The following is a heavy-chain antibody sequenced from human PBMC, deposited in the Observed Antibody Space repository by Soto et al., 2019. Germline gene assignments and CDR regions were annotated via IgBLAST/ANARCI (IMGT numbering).Heavy chain of an antibody. D-gene: IGHD3-9*01. Sequence: EVQLVESGGGLIQPGGSLRLSCAASGFTVSSNYMSWVRQAPGKGLEWVSVIYSGGSTYYADSVKGRFTISRDNSKNTLYLQRNSLRAEDTAVYYCAREVRVRYFAWFDPWGQGTLVTVSS. CDR3: AREVRVRYFAWFDP. CDR1: GFTVSSNY. CDR2: IYSGGST. V-gene: IGHV3-53*01. J-gene: IGHJ5*02.